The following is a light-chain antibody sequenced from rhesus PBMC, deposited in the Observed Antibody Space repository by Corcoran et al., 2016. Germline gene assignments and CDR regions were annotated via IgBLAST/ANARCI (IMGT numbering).Light chain of an antibody. Sequence: DIQMTQSPSSLSASVGDRVTITCRASQGISNWLAWYQQKPGKAPKLLFYRASNLETGVPSRFSGSGSGTDFNLTISSLQPEDITTYYCQQNVNSPLTFGGGTKVELE. CDR2: RAS. J-gene: IGKJ4*01. CDR1: QGISNW. CDR3: QQNVNSPLT. V-gene: IGKV1-69*01.